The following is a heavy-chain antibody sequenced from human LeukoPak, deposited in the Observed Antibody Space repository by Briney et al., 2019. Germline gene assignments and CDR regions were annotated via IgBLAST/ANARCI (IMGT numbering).Heavy chain of an antibody. D-gene: IGHD6-19*01. CDR3: ARDPGYSSGWYREFDY. CDR2: IIPILGIA. V-gene: IGHV1-69*04. J-gene: IGHJ4*02. Sequence: SVKVSCKASVGTFSSYAISWVRQAPGQGREWMGRIIPILGIANYAQKFQGRVTITADKSTSTAYMELSSLRSDDTAVYYCARDPGYSSGWYREFDYWGQGTLVTVSS. CDR1: VGTFSSYA.